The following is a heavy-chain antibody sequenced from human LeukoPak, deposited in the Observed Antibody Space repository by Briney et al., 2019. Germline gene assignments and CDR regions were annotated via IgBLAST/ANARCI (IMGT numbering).Heavy chain of an antibody. J-gene: IGHJ4*02. CDR2: IYPDDSDT. V-gene: IGHV5-51*01. Sequence: GESLKISCKGSGYSFTSYWIGWVRQMPGKGLEWMGIIYPDDSDTRYSPSFQGQVTISADKSISTAYLQWSSLKASDTAMYYCAGIIAAAGTGPWNYFDYWGQGTLVTVSS. D-gene: IGHD6-13*01. CDR3: AGIIAAAGTGPWNYFDY. CDR1: GYSFTSYW.